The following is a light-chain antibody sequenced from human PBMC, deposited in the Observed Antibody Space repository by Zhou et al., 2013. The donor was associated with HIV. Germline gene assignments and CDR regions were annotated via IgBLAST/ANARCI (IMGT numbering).Light chain of an antibody. Sequence: DIVMTQSPLSLPVTPGEPASISCRSSQSLLHSDRYKYLDWYLQKPGQSPQLLIYLGSNRASGVPDRFSGSGSGTDFTLKISRVEAEDVGVYYCMQALQTPWTFGQGTKLDIK. J-gene: IGKJ2*01. CDR3: MQALQTPWT. CDR1: QSLLHSDRYKY. V-gene: IGKV2-28*01. CDR2: LGS.